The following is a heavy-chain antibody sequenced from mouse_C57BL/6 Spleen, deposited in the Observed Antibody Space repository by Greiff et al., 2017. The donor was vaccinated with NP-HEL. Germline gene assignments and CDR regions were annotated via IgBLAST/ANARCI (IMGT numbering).Heavy chain of an antibody. CDR3: ARDDGYTGAMDY. D-gene: IGHD1-2*01. Sequence: EVKLMESEGGLVQPGSSMKLSCTASGFTFSDYYMAWVRQVPEKGLEWVANINYDGSSTYYLDSLKSRFIISRDNAKNILYLQMSSLKSEDTATYYCARDDGYTGAMDYWGQGTSVTVSS. CDR1: GFTFSDYY. J-gene: IGHJ4*01. V-gene: IGHV5-16*01. CDR2: INYDGSST.